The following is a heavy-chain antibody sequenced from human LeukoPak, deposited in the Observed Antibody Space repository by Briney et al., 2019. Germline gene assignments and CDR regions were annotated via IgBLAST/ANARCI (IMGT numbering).Heavy chain of an antibody. CDR2: IYTSGST. CDR1: GGSISSGSYY. Sequence: SETLSLTCTVSGGSISSGSYYWSWIRQPAGKGLEWIGRIYTSGSTNYNPSLKSRVTMSVDTSKNKFSLKLSSVTAADTAVYYCARDQAGGSGTYYPLGAFDIWGQGTMVTVSS. V-gene: IGHV4-61*02. D-gene: IGHD3-10*01. J-gene: IGHJ3*02. CDR3: ARDQAGGSGTYYPLGAFDI.